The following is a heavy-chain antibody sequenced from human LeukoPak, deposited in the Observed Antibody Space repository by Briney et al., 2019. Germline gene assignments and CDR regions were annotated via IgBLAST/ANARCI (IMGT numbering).Heavy chain of an antibody. CDR1: GGSFSGYY. CDR3: ARGQKGVAATTAFDP. CDR2: INHSGST. Sequence: SETLSLTCAVYGGSFSGYYWSWIRQPPGKGLEWIGEINHSGSTNYNPSLKSRVTISVDTSKNQFSLKLSSVTAADTAVYYCARGQKGVAATTAFDPWGQGTLVTVSS. J-gene: IGHJ5*02. V-gene: IGHV4-34*01. D-gene: IGHD2-15*01.